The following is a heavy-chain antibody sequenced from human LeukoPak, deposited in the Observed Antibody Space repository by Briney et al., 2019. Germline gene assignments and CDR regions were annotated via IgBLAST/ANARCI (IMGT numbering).Heavy chain of an antibody. CDR3: ARRDSSGWYTVQH. Sequence: SETLSLTRAISGYSISSGYYWAWIRQPPGKGLEGIGSIYHSGSTYYNPSLKSRVTISVDTSKNQFTLKLSSVTAADTAVYYCARRDSSGWYTVQHWGQGTLVTVSS. CDR1: GYSISSGYY. V-gene: IGHV4-38-2*01. D-gene: IGHD6-19*01. CDR2: IYHSGST. J-gene: IGHJ1*01.